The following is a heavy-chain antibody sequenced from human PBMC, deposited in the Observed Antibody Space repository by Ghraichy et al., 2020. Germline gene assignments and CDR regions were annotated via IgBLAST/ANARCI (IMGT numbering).Heavy chain of an antibody. CDR2: IYHSGTT. Sequence: SETLSLTCAISGGSISSDDYSWSWIRQPPGKGLEWIGYIYHSGTTYYNPSLKSRVTISVDTSKNQFSLKVNSVTAADTALYYCARLHRVIVALDFWGQGRMVTVAS. CDR1: GGSISSDDYS. J-gene: IGHJ3*01. V-gene: IGHV4-30-2*01. D-gene: IGHD5-12*01. CDR3: ARLHRVIVALDF.